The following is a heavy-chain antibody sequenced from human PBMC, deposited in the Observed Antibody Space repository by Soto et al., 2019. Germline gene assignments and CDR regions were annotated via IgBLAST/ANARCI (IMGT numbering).Heavy chain of an antibody. Sequence: ASETLSLTCAVYGGSFSGYYWSWIRQPPGKGLEWIGEINHSGSTNYNPSLKSRVTISVDTSKNQSSLKLSSVTAADTAVYYCASGGVVPAAVYYYGMDVWGQGTTVTVSS. CDR1: GGSFSGYY. CDR2: INHSGST. CDR3: ASGGVVPAAVYYYGMDV. D-gene: IGHD2-2*01. V-gene: IGHV4-34*01. J-gene: IGHJ6*02.